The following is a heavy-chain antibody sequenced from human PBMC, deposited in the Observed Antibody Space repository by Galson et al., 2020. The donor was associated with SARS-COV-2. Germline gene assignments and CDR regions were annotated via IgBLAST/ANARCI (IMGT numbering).Heavy chain of an antibody. D-gene: IGHD6-19*01. Sequence: ASVKVSCKASGYTFTSYNMHWVRQAPGQGLEWMGLINPSGGRTTYAQKFQGRVTVTRDTSTSTVYMELSSLTSEDTAVYYCARTGGYSSVWYVFDYWGQGTLVTVSS. V-gene: IGHV1-46*01. CDR3: ARTGGYSSVWYVFDY. J-gene: IGHJ4*02. CDR2: INPSGGRT. CDR1: GYTFTSYN.